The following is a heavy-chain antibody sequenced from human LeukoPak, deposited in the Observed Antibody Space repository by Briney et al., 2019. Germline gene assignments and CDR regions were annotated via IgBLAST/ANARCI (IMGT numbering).Heavy chain of an antibody. CDR3: ARDQGTSVTAMVGGHFDY. CDR1: GFTFRGYG. D-gene: IGHD4-17*01. J-gene: IGHJ4*02. Sequence: GRSLRLSCAASGFTFRGYGMHWVRQAPGKGLEWVAFIWYDGSNRYYADSVKGRFTISRDNSKNTLFLQMNSLTAEDTAVYYCARDQGTSVTAMVGGHFDYWGPGTLVTVSS. V-gene: IGHV3-33*01. CDR2: IWYDGSNR.